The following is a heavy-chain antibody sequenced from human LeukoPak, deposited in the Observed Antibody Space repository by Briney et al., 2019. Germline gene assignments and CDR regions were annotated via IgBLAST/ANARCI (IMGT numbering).Heavy chain of an antibody. CDR2: INHSGST. V-gene: IGHV4-34*01. CDR3: AGRRLSSSWYYFDY. J-gene: IGHJ4*02. D-gene: IGHD6-13*01. Sequence: SETLSLTCAVYGGSFSGYYWSWIRQPPGKGLEGIGEINHSGSTNYNPSLKSRVTISVDTSKNQFSLKLSSVTAADTAVYYCAGRRLSSSWYYFDYWGQGTLVTVSS. CDR1: GGSFSGYY.